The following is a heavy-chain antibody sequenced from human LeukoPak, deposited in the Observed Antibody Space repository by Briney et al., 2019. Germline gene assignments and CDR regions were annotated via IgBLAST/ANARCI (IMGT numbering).Heavy chain of an antibody. CDR3: ATLSVAGPGVDF. Sequence: PEGSLILSCAGSGFDFSPYEMNWVRQAPGKGLEWVSEISSGGINRYYTDSVKGRFTISRDNAENSLYLQMKSLRADDTAVYYCATLSVAGPGVDFWGQGTLVTVSS. D-gene: IGHD6-19*01. CDR2: ISSGGINR. J-gene: IGHJ4*02. CDR1: GFDFSPYE. V-gene: IGHV3-48*03.